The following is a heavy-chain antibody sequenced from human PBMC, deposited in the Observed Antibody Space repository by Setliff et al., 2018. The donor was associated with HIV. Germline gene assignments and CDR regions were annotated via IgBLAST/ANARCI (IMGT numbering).Heavy chain of an antibody. D-gene: IGHD5-18*01. CDR1: GFTFTTYW. CDR2: INPDGRQR. V-gene: IGHV3-7*01. J-gene: IGHJ4*02. CDR3: ARDTAYSFDY. Sequence: GGSLRLSCAVSGFTFTTYWMTWVRQAPGKGLEWVANINPDGRQRNYADSVKGRFTISRDNADNSLYLQVNSLGAEDTAVYYCARDTAYSFDYWGQGTLVTVSS.